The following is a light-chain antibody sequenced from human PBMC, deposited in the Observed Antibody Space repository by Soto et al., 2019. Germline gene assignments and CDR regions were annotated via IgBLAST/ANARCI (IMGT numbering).Light chain of an antibody. CDR1: SSDVGNYNY. CDR3: TSYAAGKNVI. Sequence: QSALTQPPSASGSPGQSVTISCTGTSSDVGNYNYVSWYQQYPGKAPRLMIYEVNKRPSGVTDRFSASKSGNTASLTVSGLQADDEAAYYCTSYAAGKNVIFGGGTKLTVL. V-gene: IGLV2-8*01. CDR2: EVN. J-gene: IGLJ2*01.